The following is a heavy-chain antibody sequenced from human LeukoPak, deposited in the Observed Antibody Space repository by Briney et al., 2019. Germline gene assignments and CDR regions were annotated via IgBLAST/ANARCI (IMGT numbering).Heavy chain of an antibody. CDR1: GGSISSSTYN. Sequence: SETLSLTCTVAGGSISSSTYNWGWIRQPPGKGLEWIGSVYYTGITYYNPSVESRVTISVDTSKNHYSLELNSVTAADTGVYFCARQVRSPVVMFMDVWGKGTTVIVSS. CDR3: ARQVRSPVVMFMDV. D-gene: IGHD3-22*01. CDR2: VYYTGIT. J-gene: IGHJ6*03. V-gene: IGHV4-39*01.